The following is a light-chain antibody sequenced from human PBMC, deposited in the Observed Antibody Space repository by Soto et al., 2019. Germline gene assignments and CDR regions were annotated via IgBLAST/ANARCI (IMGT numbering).Light chain of an antibody. Sequence: DIQMNQSPSTLSGSLGDRATTTSRPSQTIRRWLAWYQQKPGKAPKVXIYDASTLESGVPSRFSGRGSGTEFTLTISSLQPEDFETYYCQQYKSYSRMFGQGTKVDIK. V-gene: IGKV1-5*01. CDR1: QTIRRW. CDR2: DAS. CDR3: QQYKSYSRM. J-gene: IGKJ1*01.